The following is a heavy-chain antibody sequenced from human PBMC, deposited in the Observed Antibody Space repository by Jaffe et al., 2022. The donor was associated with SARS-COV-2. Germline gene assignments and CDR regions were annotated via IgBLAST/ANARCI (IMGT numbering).Heavy chain of an antibody. Sequence: QITLKESGPTLVKPTQTLTLTCTFSGFSLSTSGVGVGWIRQPPGKALEWLALIYWDDDKRYSPSLKSRLTITKDTSKNQVVLTMTNMDPVDTATYYCAHTKSYGLSGWVTQDWLLIKGRAFDIWGQGTMVTVSS. CDR3: AHTKSYGLSGWVTQDWLLIKGRAFDI. V-gene: IGHV2-5*02. CDR2: IYWDDDK. CDR1: GFSLSTSGVG. D-gene: IGHD3-9*01. J-gene: IGHJ3*02.